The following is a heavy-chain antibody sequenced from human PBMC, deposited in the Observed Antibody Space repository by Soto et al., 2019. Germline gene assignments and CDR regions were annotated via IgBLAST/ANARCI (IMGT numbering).Heavy chain of an antibody. V-gene: IGHV3-7*03. Sequence: GGSLRLSCAASGFTFSSYWMSWVRQAPGKGLEWVANIKQDGSEKYYVDSVKGRFTISRDNAKNSLYLQMNSLRAEDTAVYYCAREYDILTGYYPYYYYYGMDVWGQGTTVTVSS. J-gene: IGHJ6*02. CDR2: IKQDGSEK. CDR3: AREYDILTGYYPYYYYYGMDV. CDR1: GFTFSSYW. D-gene: IGHD3-9*01.